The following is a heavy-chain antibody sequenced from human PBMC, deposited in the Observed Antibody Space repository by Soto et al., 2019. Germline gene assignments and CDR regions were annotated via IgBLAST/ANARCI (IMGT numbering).Heavy chain of an antibody. CDR1: GGSISSGDYY. Sequence: QVQLQESGPGLVKPSQTLSLTCTVSGGSISSGDYYWSWIRQPPGKGLEWIGYMYHSGSTYYNPSLKSRVTISLDTSKNQFSLRLSSVTAADTAVYYCTRGGAAAGAYWGQGTLVTVSS. CDR2: MYHSGST. V-gene: IGHV4-30-4*01. CDR3: TRGGAAAGAY. D-gene: IGHD6-13*01. J-gene: IGHJ4*02.